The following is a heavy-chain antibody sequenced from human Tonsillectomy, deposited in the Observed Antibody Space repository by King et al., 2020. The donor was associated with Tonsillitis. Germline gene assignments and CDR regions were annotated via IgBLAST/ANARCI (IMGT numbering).Heavy chain of an antibody. Sequence: VQLQESGPGLVKPSQTLSLTCSVSGGSISSGGYYWSWIRQHPGKGLEWIGYIYDSGSTYYNPSLKSLITISVDTSKNQFSLKLSSVTAADTAVYYCARDKDSSGYYPYYYYHGMDVWGQGTTVTVSS. CDR1: GGSISSGGYY. D-gene: IGHD3-22*01. CDR3: ARDKDSSGYYPYYYYHGMDV. J-gene: IGHJ6*02. CDR2: IYDSGST. V-gene: IGHV4-31*01.